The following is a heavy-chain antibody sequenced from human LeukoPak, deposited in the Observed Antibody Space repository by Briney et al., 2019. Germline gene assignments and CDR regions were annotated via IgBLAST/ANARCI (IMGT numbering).Heavy chain of an antibody. CDR1: GFIFSNYW. Sequence: GGSLRLSCAASGFIFSNYWMSRVRQAPGKGLEWVSAISGSGGSTYYADSVKGRFTISRDNSKNTLYLQMNSLRAEDTAVYYCAKGRLYYYDSSGYLPLDYWGQGTLVTVSS. CDR3: AKGRLYYYDSSGYLPLDY. D-gene: IGHD3-22*01. CDR2: ISGSGGST. V-gene: IGHV3-23*01. J-gene: IGHJ4*02.